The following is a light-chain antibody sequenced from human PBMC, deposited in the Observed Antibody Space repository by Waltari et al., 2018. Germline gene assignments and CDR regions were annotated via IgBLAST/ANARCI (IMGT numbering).Light chain of an antibody. CDR2: KTS. J-gene: IGKJ5*01. Sequence: DIQMTQSPSTLSASVGDRVTITCRASQSINSWLDWYQQKPGKAPKLLIQKTSSLESGVPSRFSGSGSGTEMTLTISSLHPDDFAIYYCQQYSRNPITFGQGTRLENK. CDR1: QSINSW. CDR3: QQYSRNPIT. V-gene: IGKV1-5*03.